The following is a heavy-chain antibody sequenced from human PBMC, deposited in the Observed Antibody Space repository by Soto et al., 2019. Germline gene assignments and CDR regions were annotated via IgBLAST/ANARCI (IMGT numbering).Heavy chain of an antibody. J-gene: IGHJ4*02. CDR3: ARDLAKGGGSAGFDY. D-gene: IGHD1-26*01. CDR2: INPKSGGT. CDR1: GYSFTDYH. Sequence: ASVKVSCKASGYSFTDYHIHWVRQAPGQGLEWMGWINPKSGGTMYPQKFQGRVTMTWDTSISTAYMGLTRLRSEDTAVYYCARDLAKGGGSAGFDYWRQGTLVTAPQ. V-gene: IGHV1-2*02.